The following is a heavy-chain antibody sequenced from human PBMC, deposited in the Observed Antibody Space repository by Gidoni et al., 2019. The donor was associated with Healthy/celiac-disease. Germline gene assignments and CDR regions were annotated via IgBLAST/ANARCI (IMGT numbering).Heavy chain of an antibody. CDR2: ISYDGSNK. V-gene: IGHV3-30-3*01. CDR3: ARDGSRGYSYGSWGAY. Sequence: QVQLVESGGGVVQPGRSLRLSCAASGFTFSSYAMHWVRQDPGTGLEWGAVISYDGSNKYYADAVKGRLTISRDNSKNTLYLQMNSLRAEDTAVYYCARDGSRGYSYGSWGAYWGQGTLVTVSS. CDR1: GFTFSSYA. D-gene: IGHD5-18*01. J-gene: IGHJ4*02.